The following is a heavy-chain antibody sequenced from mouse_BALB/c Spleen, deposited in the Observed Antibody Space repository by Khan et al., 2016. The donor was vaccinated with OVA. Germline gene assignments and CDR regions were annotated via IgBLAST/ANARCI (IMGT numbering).Heavy chain of an antibody. CDR1: GFSLTSYG. CDR2: IWSDGST. D-gene: IGHD2-3*01. J-gene: IGHJ4*01. V-gene: IGHV2-6*02. Sequence: QMQLEESGPGLVAPSQSLSITCTVSGFSLTSYGVHWVRQPLGKGLEWLVVIWSDGSTNYNSVLKSRLSTSKHNSTSQVFLKMNSLQTDDTAIYYYDRGFDGYSSLSAMDYWGQGTSVTVSS. CDR3: DRGFDGYSSLSAMDY.